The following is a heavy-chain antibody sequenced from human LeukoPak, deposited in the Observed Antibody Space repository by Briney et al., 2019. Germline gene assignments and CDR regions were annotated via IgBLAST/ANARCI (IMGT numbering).Heavy chain of an antibody. CDR3: ARDSCSSNSCSFDF. V-gene: IGHV4-4*07. J-gene: IGHJ4*02. CDR1: GASFNSYY. Sequence: SETLSLTCTVSGASFNSYYWSWIRQPAGKGLEWIGRIYTTGDTNYNPSLKSRVTISIDTSKNQFSLNLTSVTAADTAVYYCARDSCSSNSCSFDFWGQGTLVTVSS. D-gene: IGHD2-2*01. CDR2: IYTTGDT.